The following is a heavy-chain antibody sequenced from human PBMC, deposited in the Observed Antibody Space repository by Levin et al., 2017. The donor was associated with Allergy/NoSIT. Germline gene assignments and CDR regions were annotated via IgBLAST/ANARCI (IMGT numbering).Heavy chain of an antibody. D-gene: IGHD1/OR15-1a*01. Sequence: LSLTCAASGFKFSDYYMSWIRQAPGKGLEWVSYISNSGGTIYYADSVNGRFTISRDNAKNSLYLQLNNLRADETAMYYCVRGGAWQQDFDYWGQGTLITVSS. CDR1: GFKFSDYY. CDR3: VRGGAWQQDFDY. CDR2: ISNSGGTI. V-gene: IGHV3-11*01. J-gene: IGHJ4*02.